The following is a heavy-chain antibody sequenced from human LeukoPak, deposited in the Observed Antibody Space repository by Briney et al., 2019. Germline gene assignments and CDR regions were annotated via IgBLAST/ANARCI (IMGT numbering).Heavy chain of an antibody. J-gene: IGHJ4*02. CDR3: ATLYSSTWPIY. V-gene: IGHV5-51*01. CDR2: IYPGDSDT. D-gene: IGHD6-13*01. CDR1: GYSFTSYW. Sequence: AGESLKIYCKGSGYSFTSYWIGWVRQMPGKGLEWMGVIYPGDSDTRYSPSFQGQVTISADKSISTAYLQWTSLKASDTAMYYCATLYSSTWPIYWGQGTLVTVSS.